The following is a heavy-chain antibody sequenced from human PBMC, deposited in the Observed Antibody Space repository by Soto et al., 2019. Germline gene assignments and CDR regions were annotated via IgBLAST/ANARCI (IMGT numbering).Heavy chain of an antibody. V-gene: IGHV1-58*01. Sequence: SVKVSCKASGFTFTSSAVQWVRQARGQRLEWIGWIVVGSGNTNYAQKFQERVTITRDMSTSTAYMKLSSVTAADTAVYYCARDRAYYYDSSGPLWGQGTLVTVSS. CDR3: ARDRAYYYDSSGPL. D-gene: IGHD3-22*01. CDR1: GFTFTSSA. J-gene: IGHJ4*02. CDR2: IVVGSGNT.